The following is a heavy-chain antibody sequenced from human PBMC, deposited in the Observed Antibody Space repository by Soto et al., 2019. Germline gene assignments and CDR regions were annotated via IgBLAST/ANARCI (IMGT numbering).Heavy chain of an antibody. V-gene: IGHV1-69*13. CDR2: IIPIFGTA. CDR3: ARARQYYDCEFDP. CDR1: GGTFSSYA. Sequence: SVKVSCTASGGTFSSYAISWVRQAPGQGLEWMGGIIPIFGTANYAQKFQGRVTITADESTSTAYVELSSLRSEDTAVYYCARARQYYDCEFDPWGQGTLVTVSS. D-gene: IGHD3-22*01. J-gene: IGHJ5*02.